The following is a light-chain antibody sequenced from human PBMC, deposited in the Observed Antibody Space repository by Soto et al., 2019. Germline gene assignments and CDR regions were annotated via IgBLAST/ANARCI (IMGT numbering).Light chain of an antibody. CDR3: QQYNNWPPWT. CDR2: DAS. V-gene: IGKV1-5*01. CDR1: QSVSRR. J-gene: IGKJ1*01. Sequence: DIQMTQSPSTLSASVGDRITITCRASQSVSRRLAWYQQKPGKAPKLLIYDASSLESGVPSRFSGRGSGTEFTLTISSLQSEDFAVYFCQQYNNWPPWTFGQGTKVDIK.